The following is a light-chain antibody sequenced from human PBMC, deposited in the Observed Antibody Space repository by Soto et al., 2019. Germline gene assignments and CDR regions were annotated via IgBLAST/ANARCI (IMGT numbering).Light chain of an antibody. CDR2: GNS. J-gene: IGLJ2*01. V-gene: IGLV1-40*01. Sequence: QSVLTQPPSVSGAPGQRVTISCTGSSSNIGAGYAVHWYQQLPGTAPKLLIYGNSNRPSGVPDRFSGSKSGTSASLAITGLQAEDEADYYCQSYDSSLSAYVVFGGGTKVTVL. CDR1: SSNIGAGYA. CDR3: QSYDSSLSAYVV.